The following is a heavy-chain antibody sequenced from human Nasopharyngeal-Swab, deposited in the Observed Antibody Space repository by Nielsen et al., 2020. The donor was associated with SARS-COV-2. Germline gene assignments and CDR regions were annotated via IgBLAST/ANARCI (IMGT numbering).Heavy chain of an antibody. CDR2: INPTGGST. J-gene: IGHJ4*02. CDR3: AKTIAVAGVFDY. V-gene: IGHV1-46*01. D-gene: IGHD6-19*01. Sequence: ASVKVSCKASGYSFTSYYMHWVRQAPGQGLEWMGIINPTGGSTTYAQKFQGRVTMTRDTSTSTVYMGLSSLRSEDTAVYYCAKTIAVAGVFDYWGQGTLVTVSS. CDR1: GYSFTSYY.